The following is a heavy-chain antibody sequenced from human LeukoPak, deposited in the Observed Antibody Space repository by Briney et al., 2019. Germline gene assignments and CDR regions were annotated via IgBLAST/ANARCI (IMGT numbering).Heavy chain of an antibody. CDR2: ISSSSSYI. D-gene: IGHD1-26*01. CDR3: ARTRELLRDYYCYYMDV. V-gene: IGHV3-21*01. Sequence: GGSLRLSCAASGFTFSSYGMHWVRQAPGKGLEWVSSISSSSSYIYYADSVKGRFTISRDNAKNSLYLQMNSLRAEDTAVYYCARTRELLRDYYCYYMDVWGKGTTVIVSS. CDR1: GFTFSSYG. J-gene: IGHJ6*03.